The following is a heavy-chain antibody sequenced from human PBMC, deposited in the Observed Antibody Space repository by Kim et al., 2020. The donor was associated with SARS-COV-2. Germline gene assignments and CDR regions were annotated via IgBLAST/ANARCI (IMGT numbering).Heavy chain of an antibody. CDR2: I. V-gene: IGHV3-48*02. Sequence: IYCTDSVNGRFTISRDNAKHALYLQMNSLRDGDTAVYFCARVVDWALDLWGQGTLVTVSS. J-gene: IGHJ5*02. CDR3: ARVVDWALDL. D-gene: IGHD3-9*01.